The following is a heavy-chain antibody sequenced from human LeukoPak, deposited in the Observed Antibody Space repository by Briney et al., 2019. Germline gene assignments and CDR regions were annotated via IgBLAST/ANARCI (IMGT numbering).Heavy chain of an antibody. D-gene: IGHD6-19*01. J-gene: IGHJ6*02. V-gene: IGHV1-69*13. CDR1: VGTFSSYA. CDR2: VIPIFGTA. Sequence: GASVKVSCKASVGTFSSYAISWVRQAPGHGLEWMGGVIPIFGTANYAQKFQGRVTITADESTSTAYMELSSLRSEDTAVYYCARVPGIAVADVGYYYGMDVWGQGTTVTVSS. CDR3: ARVPGIAVADVGYYYGMDV.